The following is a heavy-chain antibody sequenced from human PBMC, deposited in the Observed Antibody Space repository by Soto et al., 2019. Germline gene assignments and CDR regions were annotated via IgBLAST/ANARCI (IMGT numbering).Heavy chain of an antibody. CDR3: ARHGPTWVAQVLYFDY. D-gene: IGHD7-27*01. J-gene: IGHJ4*02. V-gene: IGHV4-39*01. CDR1: GGSITSSHYY. CDR2: IYYSGTT. Sequence: QLQLQESGPRLVKPSETLSLTCTVSGGSITSSHYYWGWIRQPPGKRLEWIGTIYYSGTTSYHPSLKSRVTISADTSKNQFSLRLSSVTAADTAVYYCARHGPTWVAQVLYFDYWGQGALVTVSS.